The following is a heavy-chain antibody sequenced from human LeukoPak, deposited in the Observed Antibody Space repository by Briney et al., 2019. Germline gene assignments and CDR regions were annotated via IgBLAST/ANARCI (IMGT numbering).Heavy chain of an antibody. D-gene: IGHD3-10*02. Sequence: SVKVSCKASGGTFSSYAISWVRQAPGQGLEWMGRIIPILGIANYAQKFQGRVTITADKSTSTAYMELSSLRSEDTAVYYCARAAALFRPPDYYYYHGMDVWGQGTTVTVSS. V-gene: IGHV1-69*04. J-gene: IGHJ6*02. CDR2: IIPILGIA. CDR1: GGTFSSYA. CDR3: ARAAALFRPPDYYYYHGMDV.